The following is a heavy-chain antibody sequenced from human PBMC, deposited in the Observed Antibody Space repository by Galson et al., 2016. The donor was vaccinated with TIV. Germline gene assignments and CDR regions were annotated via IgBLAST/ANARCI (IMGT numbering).Heavy chain of an antibody. D-gene: IGHD6-13*01. Sequence: LSLTCSVSGGSITDDHWTWIRQPPGKEFEWIGYLYYGGSTNFNPSLESRVTISVDTSKNQFSLRLRSVTASDTAVYYCARHFFPYTSSAYWGQGTLVTVSS. CDR1: GGSITDDH. CDR2: LYYGGST. CDR3: ARHFFPYTSSAY. J-gene: IGHJ4*02. V-gene: IGHV4-59*08.